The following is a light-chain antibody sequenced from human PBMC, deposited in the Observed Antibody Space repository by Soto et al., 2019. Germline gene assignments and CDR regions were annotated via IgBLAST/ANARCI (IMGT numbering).Light chain of an antibody. CDR1: SSDVGGHNY. Sequence: QSALTQPASVSGSPGQSITISCTGTSSDVGGHNYVSWYQQHPGRAPKLMIYEVSNRPSGVSNRFSGSKSGNTASLTISGLQPEDEADYYCSSYTISSTWVFGGGTKLTVL. J-gene: IGLJ3*02. CDR2: EVS. V-gene: IGLV2-14*01. CDR3: SSYTISSTWV.